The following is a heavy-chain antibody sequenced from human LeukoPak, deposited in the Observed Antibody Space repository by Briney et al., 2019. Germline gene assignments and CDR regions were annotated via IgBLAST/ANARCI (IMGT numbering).Heavy chain of an antibody. CDR1: GFSFSRYG. D-gene: IGHD1-1*01. V-gene: IGHV3-33*01. CDR2: IWYDGSYK. Sequence: PGRSLRLSCAASGFSFSRYGVHWVRQAPGKGLEWVAIIWYDGSYKNYADSVKGRFTISRDNSKNTLYLQMNSLRAEDTAVYYCARDFPSPDRFGTIDYWGQGTLVTVSS. CDR3: ARDFPSPDRFGTIDY. J-gene: IGHJ4*02.